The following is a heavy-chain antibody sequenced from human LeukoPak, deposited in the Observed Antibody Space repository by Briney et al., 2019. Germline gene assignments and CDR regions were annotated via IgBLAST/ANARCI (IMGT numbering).Heavy chain of an antibody. CDR2: LYSVGAT. CDR3: TKLKGWYGEGFFDY. CDR1: GFTVSSNY. D-gene: IGHD6-19*01. J-gene: IGHJ4*02. Sequence: QPGGSLRLSCAASGFTVSSNYMSWVRHPAGKGLEWVSVLYSVGATFYADSVKGRFTISRDTSKNTLYLQMNDLRADDTAVYYCTKLKGWYGEGFFDYWGQGTLVSVSS. V-gene: IGHV3-53*01.